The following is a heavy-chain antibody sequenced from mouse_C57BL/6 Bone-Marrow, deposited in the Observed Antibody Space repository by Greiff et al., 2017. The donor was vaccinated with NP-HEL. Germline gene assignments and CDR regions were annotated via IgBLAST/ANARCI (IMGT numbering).Heavy chain of an antibody. Sequence: VQLVESGPGLVKPSQSLSLTCSVTGYSITSGYYWNWIRQFPGNKLEWMGYISYDGSNNYNPSLKNRISITRDTSKNQFFLKLNSVTTEDTATYYCARGLVYFDYWGQGTTLTVSS. CDR3: ARGLVYFDY. CDR2: ISYDGSN. CDR1: GYSITSGYY. V-gene: IGHV3-6*01. J-gene: IGHJ2*01.